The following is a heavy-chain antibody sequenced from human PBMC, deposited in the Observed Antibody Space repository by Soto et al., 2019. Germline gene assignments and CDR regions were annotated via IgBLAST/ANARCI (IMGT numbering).Heavy chain of an antibody. CDR1: GGSISSGGYY. CDR3: ASDIAAAGATIY. Sequence: QVQLQESGPGLVKPSQTLSLTCTVSGGSISSGGYYWSWIRQHPGKGLEWIGYIYYSGSTYYNPSLKSRGTLSVDTSKDQFSLKLSSVTAADTAVYYCASDIAAAGATIYWGQGTLVTVSS. D-gene: IGHD6-13*01. J-gene: IGHJ4*02. V-gene: IGHV4-31*03. CDR2: IYYSGST.